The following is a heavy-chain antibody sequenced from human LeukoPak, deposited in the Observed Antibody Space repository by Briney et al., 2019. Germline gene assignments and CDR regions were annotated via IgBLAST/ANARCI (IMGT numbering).Heavy chain of an antibody. Sequence: GGSLRLSCAASGFTFSSYWMTWVRQGTGKGLEWVANIKEDGSAEYYVDSVKGRFTISRDNAKNSLYLQMNSLRAEDTAVYYCARQVGVDDAFDIWGQGTMVTISS. CDR1: GFTFSSYW. CDR3: ARQVGVDDAFDI. J-gene: IGHJ3*02. D-gene: IGHD1-26*01. V-gene: IGHV3-7*02. CDR2: IKEDGSAE.